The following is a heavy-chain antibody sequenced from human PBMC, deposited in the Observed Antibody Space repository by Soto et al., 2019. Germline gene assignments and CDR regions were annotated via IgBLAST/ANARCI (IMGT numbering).Heavy chain of an antibody. CDR1: GFTFSSDA. V-gene: IGHV3-30-3*01. CDR3: ARDTRYSSGWYDS. J-gene: IGHJ5*01. CDR2: TSYDGTSK. Sequence: GGSLRLSCAASGFTFSSDAMHWVRQAPGKGLEWVAVTSYDGTSKYYADSVKGRFFISRDNFKNTLYLQMNSLRPEDTAMYYCARDTRYSSGWYDSWGQGTLVTVSS. D-gene: IGHD6-19*01.